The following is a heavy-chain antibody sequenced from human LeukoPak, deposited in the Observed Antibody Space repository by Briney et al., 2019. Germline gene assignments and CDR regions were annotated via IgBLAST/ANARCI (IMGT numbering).Heavy chain of an antibody. CDR2: INHSGST. CDR1: GGSFSGYY. V-gene: IGHV4-34*01. CDR3: ARRVNYYYYMDV. J-gene: IGHJ6*03. D-gene: IGHD2-21*01. Sequence: SETLSLTCAVYGGSFSGYYWSWIRQPPGKGLEWIGEINHSGSTNYNPSLKSRVTMSVDTSKNQFSLKLSSVTAADTAVYYCARRVNYYYYMDVWGRGTTVTVSS.